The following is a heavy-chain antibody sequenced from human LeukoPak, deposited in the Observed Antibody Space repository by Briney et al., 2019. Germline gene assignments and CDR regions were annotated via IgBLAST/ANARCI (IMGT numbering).Heavy chain of an antibody. J-gene: IGHJ5*02. Sequence: ASVEVSCKASGYSFIGYYMHWVRQAPGQGLEWMGWINPNSGGTNYAQKFQGRVTMTRDTSISTAYMDLSRLRSDDTAVYYCARTYCNSTRCSNWFDPWGQGTLVTVSS. CDR3: ARTYCNSTRCSNWFDP. CDR2: INPNSGGT. D-gene: IGHD2-2*01. CDR1: GYSFIGYY. V-gene: IGHV1-2*02.